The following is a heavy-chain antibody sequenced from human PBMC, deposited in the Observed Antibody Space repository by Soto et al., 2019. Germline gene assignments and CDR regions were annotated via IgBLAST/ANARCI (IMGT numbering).Heavy chain of an antibody. CDR2: ISGSGGST. CDR3: ANDPHPGAAAGPYCFDY. D-gene: IGHD6-13*01. V-gene: IGHV3-23*01. J-gene: IGHJ4*02. Sequence: SLRLSCAGSGFTFSSYAMSWVRQAPGKGLGWVSAISGSGGSTYYAGSVKGRFTIPRDNSKNTLYLQMNSLRAEDTAVYYCANDPHPGAAAGPYCFDYWGQGTLVTVSS. CDR1: GFTFSSYA.